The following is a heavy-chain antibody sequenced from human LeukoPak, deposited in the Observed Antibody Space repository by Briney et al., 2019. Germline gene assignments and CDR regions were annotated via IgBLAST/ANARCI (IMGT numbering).Heavy chain of an antibody. CDR1: GFTFNTYS. V-gene: IGHV3-21*01. CDR3: ARGTSYYDFWSGYSSVHYMDV. CDR2: ISPTSGHI. D-gene: IGHD3-3*01. J-gene: IGHJ6*03. Sequence: TGGSLRLSCAASGFTFNTYSMNWVRQAPGEGLEWVSSISPTSGHIYYADSVKGRFTISRDNAQSSLYLQMSSLRAEDTAVYYCARGTSYYDFWSGYSSVHYMDVWGKGTTVTVSS.